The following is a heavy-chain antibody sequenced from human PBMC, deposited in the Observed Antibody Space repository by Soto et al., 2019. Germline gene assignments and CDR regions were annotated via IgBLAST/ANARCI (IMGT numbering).Heavy chain of an antibody. V-gene: IGHV4-59*01. J-gene: IGHJ3*01. CDR3: ARGYYDSRGQSNTFDV. Sequence: SETLSLTCTVSGASISSSYWSWIRQSPGKGLEWIGYVHYSGGTKDNPSLNGRVSLSIDTSKNQFSLKLISVAAADTAVYYCARGYYDSRGQSNTFDVWGQGTMVTVSS. D-gene: IGHD3-22*01. CDR2: VHYSGGT. CDR1: GASISSSY.